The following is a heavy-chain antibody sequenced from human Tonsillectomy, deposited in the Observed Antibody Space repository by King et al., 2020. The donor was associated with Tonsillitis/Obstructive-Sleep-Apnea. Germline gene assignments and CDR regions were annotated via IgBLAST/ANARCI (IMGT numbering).Heavy chain of an antibody. CDR3: ARAGDALDF. CDR2: ISAYNGDT. CDR1: GYIFNIYG. Sequence: VQLVQSGPEVKKPGASVKVACKTSGYIFNIYGITWVRQAPGQGLELMGWISAYNGDTKYAPKFQGRPTVTTDTSTSTAYMDLRSLRSDDTAVYYCARAGDALDFWGQGTMVTVSS. V-gene: IGHV1-18*01. J-gene: IGHJ3*01.